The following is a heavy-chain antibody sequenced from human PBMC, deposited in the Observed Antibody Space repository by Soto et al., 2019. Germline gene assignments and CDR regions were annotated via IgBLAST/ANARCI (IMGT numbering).Heavy chain of an antibody. V-gene: IGHV4-59*01. CDR2: ISYSGST. J-gene: IGHJ4*02. D-gene: IGHD6-13*01. CDR1: SDSISSYY. Sequence: PSETLSLTCTVSSDSISSYYWSWIRQPPGKRLKWIGYISYSGSTDYNPSLKSRVTISGDTSKNQFSLKVSSVTAADTAVYYCARGTSWQLPFDYWGQGTLVTVSS. CDR3: ARGTSWQLPFDY.